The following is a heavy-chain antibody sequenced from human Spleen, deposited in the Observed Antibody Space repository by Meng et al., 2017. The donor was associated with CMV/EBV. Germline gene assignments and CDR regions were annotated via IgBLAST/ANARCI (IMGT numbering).Heavy chain of an antibody. Sequence: GGSLRLSCVVSGFSVRSNYINWVRQAPGKGLEWVSVIYSGGSTNYADSVKGRFTISRVSSRNTAYLQMNSLRAEDTATYYCATDGADNDYGLDVWGHGTTGHRLL. CDR3: ATDGADNDYGLDV. CDR1: GFSVRSNY. J-gene: IGHJ6*02. CDR2: IYSGGST. V-gene: IGHV3-53*01. D-gene: IGHD5-24*01.